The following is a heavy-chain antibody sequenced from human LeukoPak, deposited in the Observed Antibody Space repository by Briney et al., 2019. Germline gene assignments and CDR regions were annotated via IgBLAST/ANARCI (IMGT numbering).Heavy chain of an antibody. Sequence: ASVKVSCKASGYTFTSYGISWVRQAPGQGLEWMGWISAYNGNTNYAQKLQGRVTMTTDSSTSTAYMELRSLRSDDTAVYYCARDIVVVPAAMPAYVYYYGMDVWGQGTTVTVSS. CDR2: ISAYNGNT. J-gene: IGHJ6*02. D-gene: IGHD2-2*01. V-gene: IGHV1-18*01. CDR1: GYTFTSYG. CDR3: ARDIVVVPAAMPAYVYYYGMDV.